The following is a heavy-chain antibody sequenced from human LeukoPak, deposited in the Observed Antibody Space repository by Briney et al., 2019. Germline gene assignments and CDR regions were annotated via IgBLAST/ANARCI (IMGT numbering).Heavy chain of an antibody. CDR3: ARGGYYYLDV. Sequence: SETLSLTCTVSDGSMSPYYWSWIRQSPGKGLEWIAYIFYNGNTKYNPSLWSRVTISVDTFRNQVFLNLNSVTAADTAVYYCARGGYYYLDVWGKGTTVTVSS. J-gene: IGHJ6*03. CDR1: DGSMSPYY. CDR2: IFYNGNT. V-gene: IGHV4-59*01.